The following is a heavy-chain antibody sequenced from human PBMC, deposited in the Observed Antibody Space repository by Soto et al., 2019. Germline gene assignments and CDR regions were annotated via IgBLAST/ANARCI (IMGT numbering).Heavy chain of an antibody. Sequence: ASVKVSCKASGYTFTSYAMHWVRQAPGQRLEWMGWINAGNGNTKYSQKFQGRVTITRDTSASTAYMELSSLRSEDTAVYYCARPPLRSGGNWFDPWGQGTLVTVSS. J-gene: IGHJ5*02. CDR2: INAGNGNT. CDR1: GYTFTSYA. CDR3: ARPPLRSGGNWFDP. D-gene: IGHD2-15*01. V-gene: IGHV1-3*01.